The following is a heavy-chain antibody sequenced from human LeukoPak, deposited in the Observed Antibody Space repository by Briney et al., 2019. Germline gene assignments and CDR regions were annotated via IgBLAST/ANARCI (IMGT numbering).Heavy chain of an antibody. J-gene: IGHJ4*02. CDR3: ARGITMVRGVMKGDY. Sequence: ASVKVSCKASGGTFSSYAISWVRQAPGQGLEWMGGIIPIFGTANYAQKFQGRVTITTDESTSTAYMELSSLRSEDTAVYYCARGITMVRGVMKGDYWGQGTLVTVSS. CDR2: IIPIFGTA. V-gene: IGHV1-69*05. D-gene: IGHD3-10*01. CDR1: GGTFSSYA.